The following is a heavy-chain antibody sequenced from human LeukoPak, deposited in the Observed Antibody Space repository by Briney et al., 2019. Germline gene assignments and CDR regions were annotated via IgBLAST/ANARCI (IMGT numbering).Heavy chain of an antibody. CDR1: GGSISSSNW. Sequence: PSGTLSLTCAVSGGSISSSNWWSWVRQPPGKGPEWIGEIYHSGSTNYNPSLKSRVTISVDKSKNQFSLKLSSVTAADTAVYYCARKSVGRLEVITSPFDYWGQGTLVTVSS. CDR3: ARKSVGRLEVITSPFDY. V-gene: IGHV4-4*02. CDR2: IYHSGST. J-gene: IGHJ4*02. D-gene: IGHD3-22*01.